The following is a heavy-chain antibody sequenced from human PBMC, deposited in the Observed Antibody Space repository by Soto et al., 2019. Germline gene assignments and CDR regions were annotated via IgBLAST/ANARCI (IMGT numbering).Heavy chain of an antibody. CDR3: ARPPRGIAAFYFDY. J-gene: IGHJ4*02. CDR2: IYWNDDK. CDR1: GFSLSTSGVG. D-gene: IGHD6-13*01. Sequence: SGPTLVNPTQTLTLTCTFSGFSLSTSGVGVGWIRQPPGKALEWLALIYWNDDKSYSPSLKSRITITKDTSKNQVVLTVTNMDPVDTATYYCARPPRGIAAFYFDYWGQGTLVTVSS. V-gene: IGHV2-5*01.